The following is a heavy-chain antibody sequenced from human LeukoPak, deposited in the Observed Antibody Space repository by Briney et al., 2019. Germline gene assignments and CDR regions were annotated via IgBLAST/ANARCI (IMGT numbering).Heavy chain of an antibody. CDR1: GFNMRDHY. Sequence: GGSLRLSCAASGFNMRDHYMGWIRQAPGKGLEWVSYLSGALNIIYYADSVKGRFTISRDIANNSLSLQMTGLRADDTAIYFCVRPEDLGTLYYWGQGILVTVSS. V-gene: IGHV3-11*04. J-gene: IGHJ4*02. CDR3: VRPEDLGTLYY. D-gene: IGHD1-14*01. CDR2: LSGALNII.